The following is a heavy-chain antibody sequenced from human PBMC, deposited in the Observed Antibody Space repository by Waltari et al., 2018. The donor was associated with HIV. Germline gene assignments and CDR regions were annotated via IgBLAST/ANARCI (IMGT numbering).Heavy chain of an antibody. CDR1: GGSIISHNW. Sequence: HVQLQESGPGLGNPSGTLSLICAVSGGSIISHNWWSWVRQPPGKVLECIGEIYDRGSTYCNPSRKCRVTISVDKSENQAALKLSSVTASDSAVYYWARGGQWLEKNWFDPWGQGTLFTGSS. D-gene: IGHD6-19*01. J-gene: IGHJ5*02. V-gene: IGHV4-4*02. CDR2: IYDRGST. CDR3: ARGGQWLEKNWFDP.